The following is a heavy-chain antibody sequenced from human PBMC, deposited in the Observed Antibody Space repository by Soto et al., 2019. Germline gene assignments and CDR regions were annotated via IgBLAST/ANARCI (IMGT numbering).Heavy chain of an antibody. CDR2: INPSGGST. CDR3: ARAPYYYDSSGFVSEGSVAIDY. V-gene: IGHV1-46*01. J-gene: IGHJ4*02. CDR1: GYTFTSYY. D-gene: IGHD3-22*01. Sequence: ASVKVSCKASGYTFTSYYMHWVRQAPGQGLEWMGIINPSGGSTSYAQKFQGRVTMTRDTSTSTVYMELSSLRSEDTAVYYCARAPYYYDSSGFVSEGSVAIDYWGQGTLVTV.